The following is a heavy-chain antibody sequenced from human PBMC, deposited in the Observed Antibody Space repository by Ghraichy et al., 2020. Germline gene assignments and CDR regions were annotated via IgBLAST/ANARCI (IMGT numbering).Heavy chain of an antibody. D-gene: IGHD2-8*02. J-gene: IGHJ6*02. CDR3: ARDKGYCTGENCNYIHHGMDV. Sequence: SQTLSLTCAISGDSVSGNSAVWNWVRQSPSRGLEWLGRTYYRSQWYSDYGMSVKGRISINPDTSKNQFSLQLHSVTPEDTVVYYCARDKGYCTGENCNYIHHGMDVWGQGTTVTVSS. V-gene: IGHV6-1*01. CDR2: TYYRSQWYS. CDR1: GDSVSGNSAV.